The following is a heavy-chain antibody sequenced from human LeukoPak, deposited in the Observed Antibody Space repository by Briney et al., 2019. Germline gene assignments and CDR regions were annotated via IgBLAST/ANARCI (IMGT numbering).Heavy chain of an antibody. V-gene: IGHV5-10-1*01. J-gene: IGHJ6*02. CDR1: GYSFTSYW. D-gene: IGHD5-18*01. Sequence: PGESLKISCKGSGYSFTSYWISWGRPMPGRGPEWMGRIDPDDSHTNYRPSFQGHVTISADESINTAYLHSRSLTDSATSMYFSPPVDTRMASTANYYRMDVWGQGTTVTVSS. CDR2: IDPDDSHT. CDR3: PPVDTRMASTANYYRMDV.